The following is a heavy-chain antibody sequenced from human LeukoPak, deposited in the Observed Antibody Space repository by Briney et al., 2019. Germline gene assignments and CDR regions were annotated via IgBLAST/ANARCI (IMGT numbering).Heavy chain of an antibody. CDR1: GYTFTGYY. CDR2: INPDSGGT. CDR3: ARGAASTSSWYDNWFDP. D-gene: IGHD6-13*01. Sequence: ASVRVSCKASGYTFTGYYTHWVRQAPGQGLEWMGWINPDSGGTNYAQKFQGRVTMTRDTSISTAYMELSRLTSDDTAVYYCARGAASTSSWYDNWFDPWGHGTLVTVSS. J-gene: IGHJ5*02. V-gene: IGHV1-2*02.